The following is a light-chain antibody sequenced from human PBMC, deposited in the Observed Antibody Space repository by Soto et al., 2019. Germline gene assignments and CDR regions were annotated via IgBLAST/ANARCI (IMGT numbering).Light chain of an antibody. CDR3: SLYAGTNSVV. V-gene: IGLV2-8*01. CDR2: EVS. J-gene: IGLJ2*01. CDR1: SSDIGAYKF. Sequence: QSALTQPPSASGSPGQSVAISCTGTSSDIGAYKFVSWYQQHPGKAPRLILYEVSRRPSGGPDRFSGSKSGNTASLTVSVLLADDEAYYYCSLYAGTNSVVFGGGTKLTVL.